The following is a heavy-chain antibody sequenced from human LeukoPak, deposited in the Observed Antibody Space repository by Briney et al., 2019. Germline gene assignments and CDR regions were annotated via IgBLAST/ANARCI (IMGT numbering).Heavy chain of an antibody. D-gene: IGHD3-9*01. V-gene: IGHV3-66*01. CDR1: GFTVSSNY. Sequence: GGSLRLSCAASGFTVSSNYMSWVRQAPGKGLEWVSVIYSGGSTYYADSVKGRFTISRDNSKNTLYLQMNSLRAEDTAVYYCARWGRSYDILTGPNAFDIWGQGTMVTVSS. CDR2: IYSGGST. J-gene: IGHJ3*02. CDR3: ARWGRSYDILTGPNAFDI.